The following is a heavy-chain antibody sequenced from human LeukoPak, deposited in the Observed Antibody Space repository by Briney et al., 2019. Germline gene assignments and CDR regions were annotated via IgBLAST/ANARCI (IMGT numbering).Heavy chain of an antibody. V-gene: IGHV4-59*01. D-gene: IGHD3-22*01. CDR1: GGSISSYY. CDR3: ARDHTMIVPGAFDI. Sequence: PSETLSLTCTVSGGSISSYYWSWIRQPPGKGLECIGYIYYSGSTNYNPSLKSRVTISVDTSKNQFSLKLSSVTAADTAVYYCARDHTMIVPGAFDIWGQGTMVTVSS. J-gene: IGHJ3*02. CDR2: IYYSGST.